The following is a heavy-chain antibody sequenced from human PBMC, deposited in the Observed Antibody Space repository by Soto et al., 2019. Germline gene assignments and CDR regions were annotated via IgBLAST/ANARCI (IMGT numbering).Heavy chain of an antibody. J-gene: IGHJ6*02. CDR1: GGTFSSYA. V-gene: IGHV1-69*06. CDR2: IIPIFGTA. D-gene: IGHD3-10*01. CDR3: ASALGELHLYYYGMDV. Sequence: QVQLVQSGAEVKKPGSSVKVSCKASGGTFSSYAISWVRQAPGQGLEWMGGIIPIFGTANYAQKFQGRVTITADKSTRTAYMELSSLRSEDTAVYYCASALGELHLYYYGMDVWGQGTTVTVSS.